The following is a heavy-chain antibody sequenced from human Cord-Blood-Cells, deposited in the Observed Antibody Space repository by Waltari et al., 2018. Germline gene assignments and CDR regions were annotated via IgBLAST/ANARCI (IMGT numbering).Heavy chain of an antibody. D-gene: IGHD1-7*01. Sequence: QVQLVESGGGVVQPGRSLRLSCAASGFTFSSYAMHWVRQAPGKGLEWVAVISYDGSNKYYADSVKGRFTISRDNSKNTLYLQMNSLRAEDTAVYYCAGWNYDAFDIWGQGTMVTVSS. CDR3: AGWNYDAFDI. J-gene: IGHJ3*02. CDR2: ISYDGSNK. CDR1: GFTFSSYA. V-gene: IGHV3-30-3*01.